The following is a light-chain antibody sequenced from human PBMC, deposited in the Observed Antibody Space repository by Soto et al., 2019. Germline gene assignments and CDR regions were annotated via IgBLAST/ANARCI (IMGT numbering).Light chain of an antibody. V-gene: IGLV2-14*01. CDR3: TPYTDNRVWV. CDR1: SSDDRY. J-gene: IGLJ3*02. CDR2: QAT. Sequence: QSVVAQPASVSGSPGQSITISCTGTSSDDRYVSWYQQHPGKAPKLMISQATNRPSGVSDRFSGSKSGNTASLTISGLQADDEADYYCTPYTDNRVWVFGGGTKVTVL.